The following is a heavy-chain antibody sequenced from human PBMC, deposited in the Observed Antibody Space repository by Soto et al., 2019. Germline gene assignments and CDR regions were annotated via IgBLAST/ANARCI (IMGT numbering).Heavy chain of an antibody. Sequence: SQTLSLTCCVSGGSVASSHWWSWVRQSPGRELEWIGNVYHTGDTNFNPSLQSRVTFSVDKSNNQFSLRLTSVTAADTAVYFCAREIVTAGGNNYFDPWGPGTLVTVSS. D-gene: IGHD2-21*02. V-gene: IGHV4-4*02. CDR1: GGSVASSHW. CDR2: VYHTGDT. CDR3: AREIVTAGGNNYFDP. J-gene: IGHJ5*02.